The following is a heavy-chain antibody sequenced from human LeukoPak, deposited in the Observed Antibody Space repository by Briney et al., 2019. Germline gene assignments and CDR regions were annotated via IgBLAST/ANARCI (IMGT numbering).Heavy chain of an antibody. CDR1: GYTFTSYD. CDR3: ARDQDYYDSSGYSD. V-gene: IGHV1-69*13. Sequence: SVKASCKASGYTFTSYDISWVRQAPGQGLEWMGGIIPIFGTANYAQKFQGRVTITADESTSTAYMELSSLRSEDTAVYYCARDQDYYDSSGYSDWGQGTLVTVSS. D-gene: IGHD3-22*01. CDR2: IIPIFGTA. J-gene: IGHJ4*02.